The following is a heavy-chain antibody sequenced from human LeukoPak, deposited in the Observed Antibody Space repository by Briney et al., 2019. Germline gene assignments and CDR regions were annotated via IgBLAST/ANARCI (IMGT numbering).Heavy chain of an antibody. CDR2: ISCDGSNK. V-gene: IGHV3-30-3*01. D-gene: IGHD3-22*01. CDR3: ARGPASYYESSGYSYYFDF. J-gene: IGHJ4*02. CDR1: GFTFSTYA. Sequence: GGSLRLSCAASGFTFSTYAMHWVRQALGKGLEWVAVISCDGSNKYYADSVKGRFTISRDNSKNMLYLQMNSLRSEDTAVYYCARGPASYYESSGYSYYFDFWGQGTLVTVSS.